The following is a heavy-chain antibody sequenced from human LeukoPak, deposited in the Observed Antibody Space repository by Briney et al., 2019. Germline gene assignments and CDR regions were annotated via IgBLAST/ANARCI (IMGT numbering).Heavy chain of an antibody. J-gene: IGHJ4*02. CDR2: MPYDGSDK. CDR3: ARDLKMKYCDF. V-gene: IGHV3-33*05. CDR1: GFIFNNYG. Sequence: GGSLRLSCATTGFIFNNYGMHWVRQAPGKGLEWVALMPYDGSDKYYADSVKGRFTISRDNSKNTLYLQMNSLRVEDTAIYYCARDLKMKYCDFWGQGTLVTVSS. D-gene: IGHD5-24*01.